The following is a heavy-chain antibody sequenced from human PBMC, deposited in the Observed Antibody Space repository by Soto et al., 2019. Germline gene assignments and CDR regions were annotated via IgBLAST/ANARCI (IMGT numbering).Heavy chain of an antibody. CDR2: LSCNNGKI. J-gene: IGHJ6*02. CDR1: GFILDDFG. V-gene: IGHV3-9*01. CDR3: AKEIDCHDSYGMDV. D-gene: IGHD2-21*02. Sequence: EVQLVESGGGLVLPGRYLSLSCAASGFILDDFGIHWVRQTPGKGLEWVSGLSCNNGKIGFADAVKGRLTISRDSAKNSLYLQMNNLRVEDTALYYCAKEIDCHDSYGMDVWGQGTRVTVSS.